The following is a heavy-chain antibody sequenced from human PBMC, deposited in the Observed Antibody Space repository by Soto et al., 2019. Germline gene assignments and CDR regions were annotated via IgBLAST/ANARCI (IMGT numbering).Heavy chain of an antibody. Sequence: PSETLSLTCTVSGGSISSGDYYWSWIRQPPGKGLEWIGYIYYSGSTYYNPSLKSRVTISVDTSKNQFSLKLSSVTAADTAVYYCARVPNVLLWFGEFLGPTSGGMHVWGQGTTVTVSS. V-gene: IGHV4-30-4*01. D-gene: IGHD3-10*01. CDR3: ARVPNVLLWFGEFLGPTSGGMHV. CDR1: GGSISSGDYY. J-gene: IGHJ6*02. CDR2: IYYSGST.